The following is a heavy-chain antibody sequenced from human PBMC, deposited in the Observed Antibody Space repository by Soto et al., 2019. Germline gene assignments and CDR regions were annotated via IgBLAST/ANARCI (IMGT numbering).Heavy chain of an antibody. D-gene: IGHD3-3*01. Sequence: EVQLLEFGGGLVQPGGSLRLSCAASGFTFSSYAMSWVRQAPGKGLEWVSAISGSGGSTYYADSVKGRFTISRDNSKNTLYLQMNSLRAEDTAVYYCAKVGDFWSGYPIDAFDIWGQGTMVTVSS. J-gene: IGHJ3*02. CDR1: GFTFSSYA. CDR3: AKVGDFWSGYPIDAFDI. CDR2: ISGSGGST. V-gene: IGHV3-23*01.